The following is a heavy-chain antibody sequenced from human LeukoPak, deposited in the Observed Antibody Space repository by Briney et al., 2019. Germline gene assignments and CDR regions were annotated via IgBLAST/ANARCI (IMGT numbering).Heavy chain of an antibody. CDR3: ARALHSYSYYIAV. CDR2: IYSGGNT. CDR1: GFTFSNYR. J-gene: IGHJ6*03. V-gene: IGHV3-53*01. D-gene: IGHD5-24*01. Sequence: PGGSLRLSCAASGFTFSNYRMNWVRQAPGKGLEWVSVIYSGGNTYYADSVKGRFTISRDNSKNTLYLQMNSLRAEDTGVYYCARALHSYSYYIAVWGKGTTVTVSS.